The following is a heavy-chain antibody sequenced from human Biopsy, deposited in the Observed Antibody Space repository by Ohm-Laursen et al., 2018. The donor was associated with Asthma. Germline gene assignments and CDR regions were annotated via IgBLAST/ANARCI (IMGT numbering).Heavy chain of an antibody. CDR1: GTHFGSYN. D-gene: IGHD2-2*01. CDR3: SRDTLGCYFDT. CDR2: ITFDGSTQ. Sequence: SLRLSCTASGTHFGSYNMHWARQAPGKGLEWVAVITFDGSTQHYGDSVKGRFTISRDNSKNMLFLQMNSLRAEDTAVYYCSRDTLGCYFDTWGQGTQVTVSS. J-gene: IGHJ5*02. V-gene: IGHV3-30-3*01.